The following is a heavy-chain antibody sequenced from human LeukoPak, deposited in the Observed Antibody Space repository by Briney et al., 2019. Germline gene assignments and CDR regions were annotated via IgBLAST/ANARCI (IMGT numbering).Heavy chain of an antibody. CDR2: IWYDGSKK. D-gene: IGHD6-19*01. V-gene: IGHV3-33*01. Sequence: GGSLRLSCAASGFTFSSYGMHWVRQAPGKGLEWVALIWYDGSKKYYADSVKGRFTISRDNSKNILYLEMNSLRAEDTAVYYCARDQGEVAGKYYYYYGMDVWGQGTTVTVSS. CDR1: GFTFSSYG. CDR3: ARDQGEVAGKYYYYYGMDV. J-gene: IGHJ6*02.